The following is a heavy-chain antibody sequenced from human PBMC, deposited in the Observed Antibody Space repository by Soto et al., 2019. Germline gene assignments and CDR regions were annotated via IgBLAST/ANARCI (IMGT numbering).Heavy chain of an antibody. V-gene: IGHV4-34*01. CDR2: INHSGST. CDR3: ATTAYCSGGSCYSGPDY. D-gene: IGHD2-15*01. CDR1: GGSFSGYY. J-gene: IGHJ4*02. Sequence: PXGTLSLTCAVYGGSFSGYYWSWIRQPAGKGLEWIGEINHSGSTNYNPSLKSRVTISVDTSKNQFSLKLSSVTAADTAVYYCATTAYCSGGSCYSGPDYWGQGTLVTVSS.